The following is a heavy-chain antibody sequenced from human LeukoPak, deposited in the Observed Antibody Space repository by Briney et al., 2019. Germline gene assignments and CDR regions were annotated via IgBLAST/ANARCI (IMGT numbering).Heavy chain of an antibody. CDR2: IYSGGST. CDR1: GFTVSSNY. Sequence: GGSLRLSCAASGFTVSSNYMSWVRQAPGKGLEWVSVIYSGGSTYYADSVKGRFTISRDNSKNTLYLQMNSLRAEDTAVYYCAKVSDIVVVVAAFGYWGQGTLVTVSS. CDR3: AKVSDIVVVVAAFGY. V-gene: IGHV3-53*01. J-gene: IGHJ4*02. D-gene: IGHD2-15*01.